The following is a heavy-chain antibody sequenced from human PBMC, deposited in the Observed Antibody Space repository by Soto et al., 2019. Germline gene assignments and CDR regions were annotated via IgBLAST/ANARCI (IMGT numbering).Heavy chain of an antibody. CDR1: GFTFSTYT. D-gene: IGHD1-26*01. CDR3: AREDGVVGSSSAFDH. J-gene: IGHJ4*02. Sequence: GGSLRLSCVFSGFTFSTYTMNWVRQAPGKGLEWVSSINGRSNYVYYADSVKGRFTISRHNAKNSLYLQMNRLRAEDTAIYYCAREDGVVGSSSAFDHWGLGTLVTVSS. CDR2: INGRSNYV. V-gene: IGHV3-21*01.